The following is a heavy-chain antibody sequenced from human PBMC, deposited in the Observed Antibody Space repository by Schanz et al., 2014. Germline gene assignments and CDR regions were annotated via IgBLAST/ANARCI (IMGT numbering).Heavy chain of an antibody. CDR1: GFTFSTYA. CDR2: INTGGDST. V-gene: IGHV3-23*01. CDR3: ARVKYCTITRCYRTETEGIYYMDV. Sequence: EVKLLESGGTLVRPGGSLRLSCAASGFTFSTYAMAWVRQAPGKGLEWVSSINTGGDSTYYADSVKGRFTISRDNSRDTVYLQMKSLRAEDTAVFYCARVKYCTITRCYRTETEGIYYMDVWGKGTTVTVSS. J-gene: IGHJ6*03. D-gene: IGHD2-2*01.